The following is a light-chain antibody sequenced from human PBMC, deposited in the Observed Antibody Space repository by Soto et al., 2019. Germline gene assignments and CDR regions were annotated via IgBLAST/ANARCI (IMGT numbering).Light chain of an antibody. CDR3: QQYNNWPYT. CDR2: GTS. CDR1: QSVGRN. J-gene: IGKJ2*01. V-gene: IGKV3-15*01. Sequence: EIVMTQSPVALSVSQGESAALSCRASQSVGRNFAWYQQRPGQAPRVLIYGTSTRATGVPARFSGSGSGTDFTLTISSLQSEDFAVYYCQQYNNWPYTFGQGTRLEIK.